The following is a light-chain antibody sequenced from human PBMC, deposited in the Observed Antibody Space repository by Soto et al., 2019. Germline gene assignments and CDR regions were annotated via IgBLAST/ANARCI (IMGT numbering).Light chain of an antibody. CDR3: QQYINWLRT. CDR2: GAS. V-gene: IGKV3-15*01. CDR1: QSVSSN. J-gene: IGKJ1*01. Sequence: RGVTQSAATLSFAPVRRATLSCTASQSVSSNLDWYQQKPGQAPRLLIYGASTRATGIPARFSGSGSGTELALTISSLQSEDFAVYYCQQYINWLRTFGQGTKVDI.